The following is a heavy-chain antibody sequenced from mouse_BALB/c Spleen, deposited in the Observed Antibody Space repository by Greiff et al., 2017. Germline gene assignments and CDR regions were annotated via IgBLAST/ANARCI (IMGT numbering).Heavy chain of an antibody. Sequence: EVKLMESGPDLVKPSQSLSLTCTVTGYSITSGYSWHWIRQFPGYKLEWIGYIHYSGSTNYNPSLTSRISITRDTSKNQFFLQLNSVTTEDTATYYREREGYYYGSSYYFDYWGQGTTLTVSS. CDR1: GYSITSGYS. V-gene: IGHV3-1*02. CDR3: EREGYYYGSSYYFDY. CDR2: IHYSGST. J-gene: IGHJ2*01. D-gene: IGHD1-1*01.